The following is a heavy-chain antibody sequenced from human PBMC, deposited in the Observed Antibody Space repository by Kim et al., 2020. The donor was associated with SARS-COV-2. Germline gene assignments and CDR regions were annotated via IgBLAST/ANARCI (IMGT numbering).Heavy chain of an antibody. Sequence: GGSLRLSCAASGFTFSSYGMHWVRQAPGKGLEWVAVIWYDGSNKYYADSVKGRFTISRDNSKNTLYLQMNSLRAEDTAVYYCASGRFIYDSSGYSDAFDIWGQGTMVTVSS. CDR3: ASGRFIYDSSGYSDAFDI. V-gene: IGHV3-33*01. D-gene: IGHD3-22*01. CDR2: IWYDGSNK. J-gene: IGHJ3*02. CDR1: GFTFSSYG.